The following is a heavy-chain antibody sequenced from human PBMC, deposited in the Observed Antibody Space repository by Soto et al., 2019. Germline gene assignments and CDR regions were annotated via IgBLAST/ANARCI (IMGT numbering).Heavy chain of an antibody. CDR1: GYTFTNYW. CDR2: IYPGDSDI. CDR3: ATDSSSWYRAAFDI. V-gene: IGHV5-51*01. Sequence: GESLKISCKASGYTFTNYWISWVRQVPGKGLEWMGIIYPGDSDIRYNPSFQGQVTISADKSISTAYLQWSSLKASDTAMYYCATDSSSWYRAAFDIWGQGTMVTVSS. D-gene: IGHD6-13*01. J-gene: IGHJ3*02.